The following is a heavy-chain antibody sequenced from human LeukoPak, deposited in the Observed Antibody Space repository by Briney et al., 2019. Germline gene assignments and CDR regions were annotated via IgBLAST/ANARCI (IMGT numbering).Heavy chain of an antibody. CDR1: GFTFDDYA. Sequence: GGSLRLSCAASGFTFDDYAMHWVRQAPGKGLEWVSGISWNSGSIGYADSVKGRFTISRDNAKNSLYLQMNSLRAEGTALYYCAKDMSDYGSHFEYWGQGTLVTVSS. J-gene: IGHJ4*02. V-gene: IGHV3-9*01. CDR3: AKDMSDYGSHFEY. D-gene: IGHD4-17*01. CDR2: ISWNSGSI.